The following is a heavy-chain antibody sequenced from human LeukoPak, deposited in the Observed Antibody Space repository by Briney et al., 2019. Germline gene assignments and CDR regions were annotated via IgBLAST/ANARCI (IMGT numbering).Heavy chain of an antibody. V-gene: IGHV3-21*01. J-gene: IGHJ4*02. Sequence: KSGGSLRLSCAASGFTFSSYSMNWVRQAPGKGLEWVASISSSSSYIYYADSVKGGFTISRDNAKNSLYLQMNSLRAEDTAVYYCARDKGLVADPFDYWGQGTLVTVSS. D-gene: IGHD6-6*01. CDR2: ISSSSSYI. CDR1: GFTFSSYS. CDR3: ARDKGLVADPFDY.